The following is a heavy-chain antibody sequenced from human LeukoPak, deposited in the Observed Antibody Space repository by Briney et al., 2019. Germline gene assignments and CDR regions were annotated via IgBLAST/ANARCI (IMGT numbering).Heavy chain of an antibody. V-gene: IGHV3-21*01. Sequence: GGSLRLSCAASGFTFSSYSMNWVRQAPGKGLEWVSSISSSSSYIYYADSVKGRFTISRDNAKNSLYLQKNGLRAEDTAVYYCARDLRDVYYSDYWGQGTLVTVSS. J-gene: IGHJ4*02. D-gene: IGHD2-8*01. CDR1: GFTFSSYS. CDR3: ARDLRDVYYSDY. CDR2: ISSSSSYI.